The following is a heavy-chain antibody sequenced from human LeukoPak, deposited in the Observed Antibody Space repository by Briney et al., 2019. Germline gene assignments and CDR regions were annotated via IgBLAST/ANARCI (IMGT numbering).Heavy chain of an antibody. D-gene: IGHD2-21*01. CDR2: ISGTGGAT. Sequence: GGSLRLSCVASGFSFENYAMSWVRQAPGKGLQWVSQISGTGGATWYAGFARDRFTISRDNPKKTLYLQMSRLSDEDAAMYYCVKDPRDTYGTNWFVSWGQGTLLIVSS. V-gene: IGHV3-23*01. CDR1: GFSFENYA. CDR3: VKDPRDTYGTNWFVS. J-gene: IGHJ5*01.